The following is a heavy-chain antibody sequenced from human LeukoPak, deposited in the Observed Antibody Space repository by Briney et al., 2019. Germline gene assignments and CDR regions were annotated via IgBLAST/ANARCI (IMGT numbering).Heavy chain of an antibody. V-gene: IGHV1-24*01. Sequence: GASVNVSCKVSGYTLTELSMHWVRQAPGKGLEWMGGFDPEDGETIYAQKFQGRVIISRDTSASTAYMELSSLTSEDTAVYYCARDATYCSGGTCSYYGLDVWGQGTTVTVSS. CDR1: GYTLTELS. D-gene: IGHD2-15*01. CDR2: FDPEDGET. CDR3: ARDATYCSGGTCSYYGLDV. J-gene: IGHJ6*02.